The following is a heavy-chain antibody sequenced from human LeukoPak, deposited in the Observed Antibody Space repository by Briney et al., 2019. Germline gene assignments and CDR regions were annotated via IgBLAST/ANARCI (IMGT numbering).Heavy chain of an antibody. Sequence: GGSLRLSCVASGFTFSNYAMSWVRQAPGKGLELVSGIYGSDDKTVYGDAVKGRFTISRDNSKNTLYLQMNSLRAEDTAVYYCAGDTPPGGDFYFDYWGQGTLVIVSS. CDR2: IYGSDDKT. D-gene: IGHD3-16*01. J-gene: IGHJ4*02. CDR3: AGDTPPGGDFYFDY. CDR1: GFTFSNYA. V-gene: IGHV3-23*01.